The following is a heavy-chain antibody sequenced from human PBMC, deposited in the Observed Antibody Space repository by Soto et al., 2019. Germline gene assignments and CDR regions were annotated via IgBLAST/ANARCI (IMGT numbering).Heavy chain of an antibody. D-gene: IGHD3-3*01. Sequence: EVQLVESGGGLVQPGGSLRLSCAASGFTFSSYWMSWVRQAPGKGLEGWANIKQDGSEKYYVDSVKGRFTISRDNAKNSLYLQMNSLRAEDTAVYYCARDSTYDFWSGSNYYGMDVWGQGTTVTVSS. CDR2: IKQDGSEK. V-gene: IGHV3-7*03. CDR1: GFTFSSYW. J-gene: IGHJ6*02. CDR3: ARDSTYDFWSGSNYYGMDV.